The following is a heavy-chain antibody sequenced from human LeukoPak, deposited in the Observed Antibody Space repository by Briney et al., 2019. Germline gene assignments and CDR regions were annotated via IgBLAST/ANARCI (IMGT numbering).Heavy chain of an antibody. CDR3: AKDDRWLQFCC. Sequence: GGSLILSCAASGFTFSSYAMSWVRQAPGKGLEWVSAISGSGGSTYYADSVKGRFTISRDNSKNTLYLQMNSLRAEDTAVYYCAKDDRWLQFCCWGQGTLVTVSA. V-gene: IGHV3-23*01. J-gene: IGHJ4*02. CDR1: GFTFSSYA. CDR2: ISGSGGST. D-gene: IGHD5-24*01.